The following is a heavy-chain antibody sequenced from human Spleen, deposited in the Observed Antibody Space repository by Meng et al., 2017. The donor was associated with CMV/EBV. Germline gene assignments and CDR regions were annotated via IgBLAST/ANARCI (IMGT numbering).Heavy chain of an antibody. D-gene: IGHD6-13*01. CDR1: GFTFSNYA. J-gene: IGHJ4*02. V-gene: IGHV3-23*01. CDR2: ISGNDGGT. Sequence: GGSLRLSCAVSGFTFSNYAMSWVRQAPGKGLEWVSVISGNDGGTNYADSVKGRFTISRDNSKNTLYLQMNSLRVEDTAVYYCAKDSQPGIVEAGTNFDYWGQGTLVTVSS. CDR3: AKDSQPGIVEAGTNFDY.